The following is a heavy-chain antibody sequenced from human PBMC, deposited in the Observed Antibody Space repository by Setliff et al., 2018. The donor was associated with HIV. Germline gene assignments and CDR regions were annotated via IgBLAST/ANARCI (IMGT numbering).Heavy chain of an antibody. CDR2: ISAYNGNT. CDR1: GYTFTSYG. CDR3: AREDHYDRFLDH. J-gene: IGHJ5*02. V-gene: IGHV1-18*01. Sequence: ASVKVSCKASGYTFTSYGISWVRQAPGQGLEWMGWISAYNGNTNYAQRLQGRVTMTTDTSTSTAYMELRSLRSDDTAVYYCAREDHYDRFLDHWGQGALVTVSS. D-gene: IGHD3-22*01.